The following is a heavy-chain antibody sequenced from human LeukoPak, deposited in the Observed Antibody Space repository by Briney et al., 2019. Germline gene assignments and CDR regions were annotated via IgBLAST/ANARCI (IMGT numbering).Heavy chain of an antibody. D-gene: IGHD6-6*01. J-gene: IGHJ6*03. CDR2: LIPIFGTT. CDR3: ARGSPSIAARRYYDYYLDV. CDR1: GGSFSSYA. V-gene: IGHV1-69*05. Sequence: GASVKVSCKASGGSFSSYAITWVRQAPGQGLEWVGELIPIFGTTNYAQRFQGRVTITTDESRSTAYMGLSSLRSEDTAVYYCARGSPSIAARRYYDYYLDVWGKGTTVTVSS.